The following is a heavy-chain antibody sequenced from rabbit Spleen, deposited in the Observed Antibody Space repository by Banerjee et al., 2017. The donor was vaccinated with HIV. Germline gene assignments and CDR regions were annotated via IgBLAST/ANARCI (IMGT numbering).Heavy chain of an antibody. CDR2: IYPGSSGTT. CDR3: ARDVGSSFSSYGMDL. J-gene: IGHJ6*01. CDR1: GFSFSNSYW. D-gene: IGHD8-1*01. V-gene: IGHV1S45*01. Sequence: QEQLEESGGDLVKPEGSLTLTCTASGFSFSNSYWICWVRQPPGKGLEWIGCIYPGSSGTTYYASWAKGRFTISKTSSTTVTLQMTSLTAADTATYFCARDVGSSFSSYGMDLWGQGTLVTVS.